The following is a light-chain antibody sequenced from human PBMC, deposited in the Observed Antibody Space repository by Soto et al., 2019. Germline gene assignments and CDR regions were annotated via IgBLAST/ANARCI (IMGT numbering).Light chain of an antibody. Sequence: DVQLTQSPTFLSGSVGDRVTITCRASQYISSHLAWYQQIPGKGPKLLIYAASTLQSGVPSRFSGSGSGTDFTLAISSLQPEDFATYYCQQVNGYPHTFGQGTKLEIK. CDR1: QYISSH. J-gene: IGKJ2*01. V-gene: IGKV1-9*01. CDR2: AAS. CDR3: QQVNGYPHT.